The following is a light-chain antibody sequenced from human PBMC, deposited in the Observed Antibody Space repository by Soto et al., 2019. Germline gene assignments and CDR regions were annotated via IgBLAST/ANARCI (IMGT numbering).Light chain of an antibody. CDR3: CSYAGSDTPYGV. CDR1: SSDVGGYNY. Sequence: QSALTQPRSVSGSPGQSVTISCTGTSSDVGGYNYVSWYQQHPGKAPKLMIYDVSKRPSGVPDRFSGSKSGNTASLTISGLQAEDEADYYCCSYAGSDTPYGVFGGGTKLTVL. V-gene: IGLV2-11*01. CDR2: DVS. J-gene: IGLJ3*02.